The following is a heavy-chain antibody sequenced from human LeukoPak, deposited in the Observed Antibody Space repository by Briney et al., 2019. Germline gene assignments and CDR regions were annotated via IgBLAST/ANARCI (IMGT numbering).Heavy chain of an antibody. Sequence: GGSLRLSCAASGFTFSSYEMNWVRQAPGKGLEWVSYVSSSGSTIYYADSVKGRVTISRDNAKNSLYLQMNSLRAEDTAVYYCARDRVIPPFDYWGQGTLVTVSS. D-gene: IGHD2-21*01. J-gene: IGHJ4*02. CDR3: ARDRVIPPFDY. CDR1: GFTFSSYE. CDR2: VSSSGSTI. V-gene: IGHV3-48*03.